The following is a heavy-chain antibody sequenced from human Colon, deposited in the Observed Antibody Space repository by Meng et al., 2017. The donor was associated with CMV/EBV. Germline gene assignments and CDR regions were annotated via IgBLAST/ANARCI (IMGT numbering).Heavy chain of an antibody. D-gene: IGHD1-26*01. CDR2: IYYSGST. CDR1: GGSVSSGGYY. Sequence: SETLSLTCTVSGGSVSSGGYYWTWIRQPPGKGLEWIGYIYYSGSTNYNPSLEGRVGISIDTPRKHFSLKMRSVTAADTATYYCAREKGDYYYGMDVWGQGTTVTVSS. V-gene: IGHV4-61*08. J-gene: IGHJ6*02. CDR3: AREKGDYYYGMDV.